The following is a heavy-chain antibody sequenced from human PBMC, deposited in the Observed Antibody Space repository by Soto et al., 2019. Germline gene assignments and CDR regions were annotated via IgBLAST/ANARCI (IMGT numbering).Heavy chain of an antibody. V-gene: IGHV1-18*01. CDR1: GYTFTTYG. D-gene: IGHD6-6*01. Sequence: QVQLVQSGAEVKKPGAAVRVSCKASGYTFTTYGISCVRQAPGQGLEWMGWINTDNGDTNYAQDLQARVTMTTDTSTSTAYMELRILRSDDTAVYYCARGSTIAPRRVVDYWGQGTLVTVSS. CDR2: INTDNGDT. CDR3: ARGSTIAPRRVVDY. J-gene: IGHJ4*02.